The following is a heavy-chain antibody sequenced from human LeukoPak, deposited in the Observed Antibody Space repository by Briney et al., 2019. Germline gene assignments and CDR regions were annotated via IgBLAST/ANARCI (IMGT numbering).Heavy chain of an antibody. Sequence: GGSLRLSCAASGFTFSTYGVYRVRQAPGKGLEWVSSNSGGSSYYADSVKGRFTISRDNSKNTLYLQMNSLRAKDTAVYYRAKDLGSSGWYIDYWGQGTLVTVSS. CDR1: GFTFSTYG. CDR3: AKDLGSSGWYIDY. D-gene: IGHD6-19*01. V-gene: IGHV3-23*01. CDR2: NSGGSS. J-gene: IGHJ4*02.